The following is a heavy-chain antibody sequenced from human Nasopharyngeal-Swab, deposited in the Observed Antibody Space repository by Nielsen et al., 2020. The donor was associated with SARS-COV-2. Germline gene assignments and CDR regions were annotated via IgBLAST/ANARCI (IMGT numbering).Heavy chain of an antibody. D-gene: IGHD2-15*01. J-gene: IGHJ4*02. CDR3: ARDRDIVVVVAATLDY. CDR2: ISYDGSNK. CDR1: GFTFSSYA. Sequence: SLRLSCAASGFTFSSYAMHWVRQAPGKGLGWVAVISYDGSNKYYADSVKGRFTISRDNSKNTLYLQMNSLRAEDTAVYYCARDRDIVVVVAATLDYWGQGTLVTVSS. V-gene: IGHV3-30-3*01.